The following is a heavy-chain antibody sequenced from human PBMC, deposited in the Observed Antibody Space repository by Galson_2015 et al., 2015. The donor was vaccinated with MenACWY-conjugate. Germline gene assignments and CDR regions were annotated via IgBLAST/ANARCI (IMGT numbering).Heavy chain of an antibody. J-gene: IGHJ4*02. CDR3: ARRSGYSSSWFFDY. V-gene: IGHV5-51*01. CDR2: IYPGDSDT. D-gene: IGHD6-13*01. Sequence: GIIYPGDSDTRYSPSFQGQVTISADRSINTVFLQWGSLKASDSAIYYCARRSGYSSSWFFDYWGQGTLVTVSS.